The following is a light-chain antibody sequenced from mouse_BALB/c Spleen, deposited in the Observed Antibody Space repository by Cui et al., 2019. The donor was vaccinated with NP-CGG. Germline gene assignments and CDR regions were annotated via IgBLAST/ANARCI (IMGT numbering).Light chain of an antibody. V-gene: IGLV1*01. CDR1: IGAVTSSND. CDR3: ALWYSNHWV. Sequence: PVVTQESDLTTSPGETVTLTCRSSIGAVTSSNDANWVQEKPDHLFTGLIGGTNNRAPGVPARFSGSLIGDKAALTITVAQTEDEAIYFCALWYSNHWVFGGGTKLTVL. J-gene: IGLJ1*01. CDR2: GTN.